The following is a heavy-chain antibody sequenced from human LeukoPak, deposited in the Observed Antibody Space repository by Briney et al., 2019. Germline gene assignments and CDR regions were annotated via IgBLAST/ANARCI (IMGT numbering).Heavy chain of an antibody. CDR3: ARKPYYYGGRSYRYPGWFDP. CDR2: IKEDGSVN. Sequence: QPGGSLRLSCAPSGFTSSSHWMSWVRQAPGKGMEWVANIKEDGSVNYCGASVKGRFTISRHNTKTSLNVKMNSLMDEDTAGYYCARKPYYYGGRSYRYPGWFDPWGQGTLVTVSS. V-gene: IGHV3-7*01. CDR1: GFTSSSHW. D-gene: IGHD3-16*02. J-gene: IGHJ5*02.